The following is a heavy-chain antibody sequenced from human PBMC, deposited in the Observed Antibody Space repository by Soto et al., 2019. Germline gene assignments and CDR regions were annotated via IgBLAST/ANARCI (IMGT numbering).Heavy chain of an antibody. J-gene: IGHJ6*02. CDR2: ISYDGSNK. Sequence: GGSLRLSCAASGFTFSSYGMHWVRQAPGKGLEWVAVISYDGSNKYYADSVKGRFTISRDNSKNTLYLQMNSLRAEDTAVYYSAKETKPITSFGVVRPKYGMDGWGQGTTVTVYS. CDR1: GFTFSSYG. V-gene: IGHV3-30*18. D-gene: IGHD3-3*01. CDR3: AKETKPITSFGVVRPKYGMDG.